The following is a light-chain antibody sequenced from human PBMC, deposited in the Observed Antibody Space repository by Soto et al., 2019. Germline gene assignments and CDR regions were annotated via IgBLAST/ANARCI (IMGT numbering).Light chain of an antibody. CDR3: AAGDDSLNGDVV. V-gene: IGLV1-44*01. CDR1: SSNIGSNT. CDR2: SNN. Sequence: QSVLTQPPSASGTPGQRVTISCSGSSSNIGSNTVNWYQQLPGTAPKLLIYSNNQRPSGVPDRFSGSKSGTSASLAISGLQSVDEADYYCAAGDDSLNGDVVFGGGTTLTVL. J-gene: IGLJ2*01.